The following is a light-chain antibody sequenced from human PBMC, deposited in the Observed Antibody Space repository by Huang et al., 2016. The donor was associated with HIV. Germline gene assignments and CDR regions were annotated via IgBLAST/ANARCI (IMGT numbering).Light chain of an antibody. Sequence: EIVMTQSPATLSVSPGERATLFCRASESVSSNLAWFHLKPGQAPRLLIYGASPRATGTPARCSGSGSGTEFTLTISSLQSEDFAVYFCQQYHIYWTFGQGTKVEIK. CDR2: GAS. J-gene: IGKJ1*01. V-gene: IGKV3-15*01. CDR3: QQYHIYWT. CDR1: ESVSSN.